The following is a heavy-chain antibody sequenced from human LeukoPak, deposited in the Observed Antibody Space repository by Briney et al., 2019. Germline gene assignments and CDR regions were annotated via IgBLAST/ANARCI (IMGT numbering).Heavy chain of an antibody. CDR2: ISAYNGNT. CDR3: ARGGLTESVDY. V-gene: IGHV1-18*01. CDR1: GYTFTSYG. D-gene: IGHD3-10*01. Sequence: ASVKVSCKSSGYTFTSYGFTWVRQPPGQGLEWMGWISAYNGNTNYVQKLQGRVTMSTATSTSTVYMELRSLRSDDTAVYYCARGGLTESVDYWGQGTLVTVSS. J-gene: IGHJ4*02.